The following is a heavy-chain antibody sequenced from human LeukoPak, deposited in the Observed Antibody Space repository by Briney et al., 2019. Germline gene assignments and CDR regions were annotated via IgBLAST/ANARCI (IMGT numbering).Heavy chain of an antibody. CDR3: AKSSPMTMVRGANDY. CDR1: GFTFSSYA. J-gene: IGHJ4*02. CDR2: ISGSGDST. D-gene: IGHD3-10*01. Sequence: PEGSLRLSCAASGFTFSSYAMSWVRQAPGKGLEWVSSISGSGDSTYYADSVKGRFTISRDNSVNTLYLQMNSLRAEDTAVYYCAKSSPMTMVRGANDYWGQGTLVTVSS. V-gene: IGHV3-23*01.